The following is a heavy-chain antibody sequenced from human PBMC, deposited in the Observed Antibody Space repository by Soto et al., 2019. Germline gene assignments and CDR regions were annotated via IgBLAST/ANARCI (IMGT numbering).Heavy chain of an antibody. CDR2: ISYDGSNK. V-gene: IGHV3-30-3*01. D-gene: IGHD1-26*01. CDR3: ARDHNAVGAKRYFDY. J-gene: IGHJ4*02. Sequence: VAVISYDGSNKYYADSVKGRFTISRDNSKNTLYLQMNSLRAEDTAVYYCARDHNAVGAKRYFDYWGQGTLVTVSS.